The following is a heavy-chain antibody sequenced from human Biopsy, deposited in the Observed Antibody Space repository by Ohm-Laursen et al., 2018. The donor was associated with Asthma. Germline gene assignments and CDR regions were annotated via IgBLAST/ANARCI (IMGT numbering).Heavy chain of an antibody. J-gene: IGHJ3*02. D-gene: IGHD2-2*01. V-gene: IGHV3-30*02. Sequence: SLRLSCTASGFTFSSYGMHWVRQVPGKGLEWVATVGSDESYTDHADSVKGRFTISRDNSRKTLFLHINSLSAEDTAVYYCAKGEDPRRTAAAFDIWGQGTMVTVSS. CDR3: AKGEDPRRTAAAFDI. CDR2: VGSDESYT. CDR1: GFTFSSYG.